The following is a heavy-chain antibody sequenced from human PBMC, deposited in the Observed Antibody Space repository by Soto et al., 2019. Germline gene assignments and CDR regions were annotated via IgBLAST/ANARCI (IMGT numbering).Heavy chain of an antibody. CDR2: INPNSGGT. Sequence: QVQLVQSGAEVKKPGASVKVSCKASGYTFTGYYMHWVRQAPGQGLEWMGWINPNSGGTNYAQKCKGRVTMTRYTSISTAYMELSRLRSDDTAVYYCARGGSSWYAGVDYWGQGTLVTVSS. D-gene: IGHD6-13*01. CDR3: ARGGSSWYAGVDY. J-gene: IGHJ4*02. V-gene: IGHV1-2*02. CDR1: GYTFTGYY.